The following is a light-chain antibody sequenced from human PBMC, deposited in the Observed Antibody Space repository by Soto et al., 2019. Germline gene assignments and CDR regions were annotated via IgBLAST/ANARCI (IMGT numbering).Light chain of an antibody. V-gene: IGLV3-21*02. CDR3: QVWDTGSDHVV. CDR1: NIGSKS. J-gene: IGLJ2*01. CDR2: DDS. Sequence: SYALTQPPSVSVAPGQTAKITCGGNNIGSKSVYWYQQKAGQAPVLVVYDDSDRPSGIPERFSGSNSGNTATLTISRVEAGDEADYYCQVWDTGSDHVVFGGGTKLTVL.